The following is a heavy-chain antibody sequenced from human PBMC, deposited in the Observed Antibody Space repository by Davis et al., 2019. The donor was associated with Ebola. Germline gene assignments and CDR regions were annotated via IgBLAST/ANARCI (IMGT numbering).Heavy chain of an antibody. V-gene: IGHV1-18*01. CDR2: ISGYNGNT. Sequence: ASVKVSCKASGYTFTSYGISWVRQAPGQGLEWMGWISGYNGNTNYVENLQGRVTMTTDTSTSTAYMELRSLRSADTAVYYCARNYGSSPFDYWGQGTLVTVSS. J-gene: IGHJ4*02. CDR3: ARNYGSSPFDY. CDR1: GYTFTSYG. D-gene: IGHD3-10*01.